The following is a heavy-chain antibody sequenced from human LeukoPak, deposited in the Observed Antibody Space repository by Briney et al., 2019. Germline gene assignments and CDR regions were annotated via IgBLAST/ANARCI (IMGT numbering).Heavy chain of an antibody. CDR2: ISSSSSTI. D-gene: IGHD3-10*01. Sequence: GGSLRLSCAASGFTFSSYSMNWVRQAPGKGLEWVSYISSSSSTIYYADSVKGRFTISRDNAKNSLYLQMNSLRAEDTAVYYCARSSLGDSGSYGDNWFDPWGQGTLVTVSS. CDR3: ARSSLGDSGSYGDNWFDP. J-gene: IGHJ5*02. V-gene: IGHV3-48*04. CDR1: GFTFSSYS.